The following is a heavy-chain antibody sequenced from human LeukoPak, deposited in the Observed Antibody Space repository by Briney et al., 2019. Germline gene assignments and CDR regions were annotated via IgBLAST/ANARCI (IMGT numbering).Heavy chain of an antibody. CDR2: ISYDGSNK. J-gene: IGHJ4*02. V-gene: IGHV3-30-3*01. Sequence: GGSLRLSCAASGFTFSSYAMHWVRQAPGKGLEWVAVISYDGSNKYYADSVKGRFTISRDNSKNTLYLQMNSLKTEDTAMYYCATRGYCSSSSCYGIEYWGQGTLVTVSS. D-gene: IGHD2-2*01. CDR3: ATRGYCSSSSCYGIEY. CDR1: GFTFSSYA.